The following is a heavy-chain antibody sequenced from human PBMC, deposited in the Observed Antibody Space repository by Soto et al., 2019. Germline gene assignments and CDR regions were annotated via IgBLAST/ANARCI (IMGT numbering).Heavy chain of an antibody. CDR3: ARSYSSGWEFDY. D-gene: IGHD6-19*01. Sequence: GGSLRLSCEGSGFGFRSYGLQWVRQAPGKGLEWVAVISYSGSVKYYGDSVKGRFTISRDDSKNSLSLKLNSLRVEDTAVYYCARSYSSGWEFDYWGQGTQVTVSS. J-gene: IGHJ4*02. CDR1: GFGFRSYG. V-gene: IGHV3-30*03. CDR2: ISYSGSVK.